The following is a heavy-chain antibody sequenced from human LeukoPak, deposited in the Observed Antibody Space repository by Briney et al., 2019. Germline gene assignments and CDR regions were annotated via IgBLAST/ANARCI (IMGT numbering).Heavy chain of an antibody. CDR2: IIPIFGTA. V-gene: IGHV1-69*05. Sequence: SVKVSCKASGCTFSSYAISWVREAPGQGLEWMGGIIPIFGTANYEQKFQGRVTITTDESTSTAYMGLSSLRSEDTAVYYCARGRTNYYDSSGYYPPTHWFDPWGQGTLVTVSS. D-gene: IGHD3-22*01. J-gene: IGHJ5*02. CDR1: GCTFSSYA. CDR3: ARGRTNYYDSSGYYPPTHWFDP.